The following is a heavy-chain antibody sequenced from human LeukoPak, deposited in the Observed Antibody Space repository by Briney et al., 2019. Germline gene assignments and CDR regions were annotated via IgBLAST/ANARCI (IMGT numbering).Heavy chain of an antibody. D-gene: IGHD4-17*01. CDR1: GGSISSGSYY. Sequence: PSQTLSLTCTVSGGSISSGSYYWSWIRQPAGKGLEWIGRIYTSGSTNYNPSLKSRVTISVDTSKNQFSLKLSSVTAADTAVYYCARIYGDPVYYYGMDVWGQGTTVAVFS. V-gene: IGHV4-61*02. CDR3: ARIYGDPVYYYGMDV. CDR2: IYTSGST. J-gene: IGHJ6*02.